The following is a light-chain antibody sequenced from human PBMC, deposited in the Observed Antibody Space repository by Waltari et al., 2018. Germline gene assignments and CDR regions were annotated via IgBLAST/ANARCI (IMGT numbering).Light chain of an antibody. J-gene: IGKJ3*01. CDR3: QKYDNAPLT. CDR2: GAV. V-gene: IGKV1-27*01. Sequence: DIQMTQSPYSLSASVGERVTITCRASQGINNYLAWYQQKPGKVLKLLISGAVTLQSGVPSRFSGSGSGTDFTLTISSLQPEDVATYFCQKYDNAPLTFGPGTKVEIK. CDR1: QGINNY.